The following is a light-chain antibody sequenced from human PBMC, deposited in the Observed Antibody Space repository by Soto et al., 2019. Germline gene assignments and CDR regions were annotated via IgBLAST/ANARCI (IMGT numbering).Light chain of an antibody. V-gene: IGKV1-5*03. J-gene: IGKJ4*01. CDR1: QSISTW. CDR3: QQYNTYPLS. Sequence: DIQMTQSPSTLSASVGDRVTITCRASQSISTWLAWYQQKPGKAPKLLIYKASNLEGGVPSRVSGSGSGTEFTITINSLQPDDFATYYCQQYNTYPLSFGGGTTVEIK. CDR2: KAS.